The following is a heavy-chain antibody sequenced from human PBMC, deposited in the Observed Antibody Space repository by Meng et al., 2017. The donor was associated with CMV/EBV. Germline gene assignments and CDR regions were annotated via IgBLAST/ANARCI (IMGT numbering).Heavy chain of an antibody. CDR1: GYTFTGYY. CDR2: INPNSGGT. CDR3: ARDTAMAPHYYYGMDV. V-gene: IGHV1-2*02. D-gene: IGHD5-18*01. J-gene: IGHJ6*02. Sequence: ASVKVSCKASGYTFTGYYMHWVRQAPGQGLEWMGWINPNSGGTNYAQKFQGRVTMTRDTSISTAYMELSRLRSDDTAVYYCARDTAMAPHYYYGMDVWGQGTTVTVSS.